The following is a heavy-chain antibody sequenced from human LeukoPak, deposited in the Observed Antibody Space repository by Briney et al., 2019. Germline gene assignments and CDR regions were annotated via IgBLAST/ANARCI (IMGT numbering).Heavy chain of an antibody. J-gene: IGHJ5*02. D-gene: IGHD2-8*01. CDR2: INPSGGST. Sequence: AAVKVSYQASVLAFSLHHMRWVGLAPGQGLEWMGIINPSGGSTSYAQKFQGRVTMTRDTSTSTVYMELSSLRSEDTALYYGARDRVLIRFRCCDLWGQGTLVTVSS. CDR3: ARDRVLIRFRCCDL. CDR1: VLAFSLHH. V-gene: IGHV1-46*01.